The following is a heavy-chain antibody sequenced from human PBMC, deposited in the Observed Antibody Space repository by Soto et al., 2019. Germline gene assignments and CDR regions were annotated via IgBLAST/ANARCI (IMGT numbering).Heavy chain of an antibody. D-gene: IGHD2-15*01. V-gene: IGHV1-69*12. CDR3: ARESRSCSVVSCYFLPGIDY. Sequence: QVQLVQSGAEVKKPGSSVKVSCKASGGTFSSYAISWVRQAPGQGLEWMGGIIPIFGTANYAQKFQGRVTSTADESTSTAYMELSILRSEDTAVYYCARESRSCSVVSCYFLPGIDYWGQGTLVTVSS. CDR1: GGTFSSYA. CDR2: IIPIFGTA. J-gene: IGHJ4*02.